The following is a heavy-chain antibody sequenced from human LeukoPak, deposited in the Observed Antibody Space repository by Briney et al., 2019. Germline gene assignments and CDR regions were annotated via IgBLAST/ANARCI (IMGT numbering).Heavy chain of an antibody. CDR2: ISSSSSYI. CDR1: GFTFSSYS. V-gene: IGHV3-21*01. Sequence: PGGSLRLSCAASGFTFSSYSMNWVRQAPGKGLEWVSSISSSSSYIYYADSVKGRFTISRDNSKNTLYLQMNSLRAEDTAVYYCAKDGGVAAAEVDYWGQGTLVTVSS. D-gene: IGHD6-13*01. CDR3: AKDGGVAAAEVDY. J-gene: IGHJ4*02.